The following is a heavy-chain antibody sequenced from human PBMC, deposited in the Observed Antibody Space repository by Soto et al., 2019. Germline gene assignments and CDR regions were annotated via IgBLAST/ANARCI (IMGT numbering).Heavy chain of an antibody. V-gene: IGHV4-31*03. CDR1: GGSISSGGYY. CDR3: ARSTTVTTCWFDP. J-gene: IGHJ5*02. D-gene: IGHD4-4*01. CDR2: IYYSGST. Sequence: QVQLQESGPGLVKPSQTLSLTCTVSGGSISSGGYYWSWIRQHPGKGLEWIGYIYYSGSTYYNPSLKSRVTISVDTSKNQFPLKLSSVTAAGTAVYYCARSTTVTTCWFDPWGQGTLVTVSS.